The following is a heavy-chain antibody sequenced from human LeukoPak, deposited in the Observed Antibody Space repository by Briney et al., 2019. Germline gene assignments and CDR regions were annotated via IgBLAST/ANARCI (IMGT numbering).Heavy chain of an antibody. CDR2: ISGSGVST. J-gene: IGHJ4*02. V-gene: IGHV3-23*01. CDR3: AKEVIYGTSWYDY. Sequence: PGGSLRLSCAASGFTFSSYAMNWVRQAPGKGLEWVSIISGSGVSTSYADSVKGRFTISRDNSKNTLYLQMNNLRAEDTAVYYCAKEVIYGTSWYDYWGQGSLVTVSS. CDR1: GFTFSSYA. D-gene: IGHD6-13*01.